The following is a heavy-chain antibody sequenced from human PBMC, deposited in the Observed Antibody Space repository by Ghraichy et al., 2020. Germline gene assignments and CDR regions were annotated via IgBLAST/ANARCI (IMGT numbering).Heavy chain of an antibody. CDR3: ARARSNYDFFDP. CDR2: IYHSGST. V-gene: IGHV4-38-2*01. D-gene: IGHD3-3*01. Sequence: SETLSLTCAVSGYSISSGYYWGWIRQPPGKGLEWIGSIYHSGSTSYNPSLKSRPTISVDTSKNQFSLKLSSVTAADTAVYYCARARSNYDFFDPWGQGTLVTVSS. CDR1: GYSISSGYY. J-gene: IGHJ5*02.